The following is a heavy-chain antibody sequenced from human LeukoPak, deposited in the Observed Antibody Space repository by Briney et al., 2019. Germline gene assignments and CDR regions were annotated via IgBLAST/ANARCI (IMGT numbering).Heavy chain of an antibody. Sequence: GGSLRLSCAASGFTFRTSGMNWVRQAPGKGLEWVSYISSSGTTISYAQSVKGRFTITRDNAQNSLTLHMNTLRADDTAVYYCARGGDGYNYFDYWGQGTLVTVSS. CDR1: GFTFRTSG. CDR3: ARGGDGYNYFDY. J-gene: IGHJ4*02. V-gene: IGHV3-48*01. CDR2: ISSSGTTI. D-gene: IGHD5-24*01.